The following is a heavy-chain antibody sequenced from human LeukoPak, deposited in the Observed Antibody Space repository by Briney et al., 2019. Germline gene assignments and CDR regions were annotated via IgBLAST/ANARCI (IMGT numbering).Heavy chain of an antibody. V-gene: IGHV1-3*01. CDR1: GYTFTSYA. J-gene: IGHJ4*02. CDR2: INAGNGNT. Sequence: GASVKVSCKASGYTFTSYAMHWVRQAPGQRLEWMGWINAGNGNTKYSQKFQGRVTITRDTSASTAYMELSSLRSEDTAVYYCARINLGYCSGGSCYSRFHYYFDYWGQGTLVTVSS. CDR3: ARINLGYCSGGSCYSRFHYYFDY. D-gene: IGHD2-15*01.